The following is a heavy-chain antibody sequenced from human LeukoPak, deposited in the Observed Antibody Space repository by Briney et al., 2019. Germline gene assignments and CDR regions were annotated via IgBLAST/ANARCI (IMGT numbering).Heavy chain of an antibody. CDR2: IKQDGSEK. Sequence: GGSLRLSCAASGFTFSSYWMSWVRQAPGKGLEWVANIKQDGSEKYYVDSVKGRFAISRDNAKNSLYLQMNSLRAEDTAVYYCAREIYDSSGYYYTDAFDIWGQGTMVTVSS. D-gene: IGHD3-22*01. CDR3: AREIYDSSGYYYTDAFDI. V-gene: IGHV3-7*03. CDR1: GFTFSSYW. J-gene: IGHJ3*02.